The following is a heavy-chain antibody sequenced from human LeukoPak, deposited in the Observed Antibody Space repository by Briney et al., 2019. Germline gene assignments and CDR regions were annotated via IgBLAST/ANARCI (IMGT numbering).Heavy chain of an antibody. V-gene: IGHV1-69*01. J-gene: IGHJ4*02. CDR2: IIPIFGTA. D-gene: IGHD6-13*01. Sequence: GSSVKVSCKASGGTFSSYAISWVRQAPGQGLEWMGGIIPIFGTANYAQKFQGRVTITADESTSTAYMELSSLRSEDTAVYYCARDSPYSSSRGVFDYWGQGTLVTVSS. CDR3: ARDSPYSSSRGVFDY. CDR1: GGTFSSYA.